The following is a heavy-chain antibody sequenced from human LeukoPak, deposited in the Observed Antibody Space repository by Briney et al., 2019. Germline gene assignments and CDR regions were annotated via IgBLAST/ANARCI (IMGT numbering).Heavy chain of an antibody. D-gene: IGHD1-1*01. CDR3: ARSGGTTTGTTLDYFDS. CDR1: GYSFNSCW. V-gene: IGHV5-51*01. J-gene: IGHJ4*02. Sequence: GESLKISCKGSGYSFNSCWIAWVRQVPGKGLECMGIIYPGDSDTRYSPSFQGQVTISADKSIGTACLQWSSLKASDTAMYYCARSGGTTTGTTLDYFDSWGQGTLVTVSS. CDR2: IYPGDSDT.